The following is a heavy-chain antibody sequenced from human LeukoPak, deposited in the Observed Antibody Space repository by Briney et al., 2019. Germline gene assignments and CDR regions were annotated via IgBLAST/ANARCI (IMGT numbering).Heavy chain of an antibody. D-gene: IGHD3-10*01. CDR3: ARDYYGSGRLFDP. Sequence: ASVKVSCKASGYTFTGYYMHWVRQAPGQGLEWMGWINPNSGGTNYAQKFQGRVTMTRDTSISTAYMELSRLRSDDTAVYYCARDYYGSGRLFDPWGQGTLVTVSS. J-gene: IGHJ5*02. V-gene: IGHV1-2*02. CDR2: INPNSGGT. CDR1: GYTFTGYY.